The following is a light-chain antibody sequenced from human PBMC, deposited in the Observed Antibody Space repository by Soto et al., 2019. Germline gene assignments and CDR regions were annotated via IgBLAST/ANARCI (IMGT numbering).Light chain of an antibody. V-gene: IGKV4-1*01. J-gene: IGKJ4*01. CDR2: WAS. CDR1: QIFFFTSNNKNY. Sequence: DIVSSQSPDALSVSRGEMATINFCSSQIFFFTSNNKNYLAWYQQKPGQPPKLLLSWASARESGVPERFSGSGSGTLFTLSISSLQAEDVAVYYCQQYYTLPLTFGGGTKVDIK. CDR3: QQYYTLPLT.